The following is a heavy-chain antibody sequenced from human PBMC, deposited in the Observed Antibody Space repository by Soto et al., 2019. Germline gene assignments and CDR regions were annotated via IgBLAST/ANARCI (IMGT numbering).Heavy chain of an antibody. CDR3: ARNTYNVGGDYDF. D-gene: IGHD1-1*01. CDR1: GGSISSSSYY. Sequence: SETLSLTCTVSGGSISSSSYYWGWIRQPPGKGLEWIGSIYYSGSTYYNPSLKSRVTISVDTSKNQFSLKLSSVTAADTAVYYCARNTYNVGGDYDFWGQGTLVTGSS. J-gene: IGHJ4*02. CDR2: IYYSGST. V-gene: IGHV4-39*07.